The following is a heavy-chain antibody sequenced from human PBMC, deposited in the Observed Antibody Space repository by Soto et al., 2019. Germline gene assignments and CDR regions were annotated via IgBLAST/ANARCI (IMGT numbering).Heavy chain of an antibody. V-gene: IGHV3-48*03. CDR1: GFQFSSYE. D-gene: IGHD1-20*01. J-gene: IGHJ3*01. CDR2: ISHSGATI. Sequence: GGSLRLSCAASGFQFSSYEMNWVRQAPGKGLEWVAHISHSGATIFYTDSVKGRFTISRDNTNNSLSLQMNSLRAEDTAIYYCASRAFWYTTPTTDDAFDVWGQGTVVTASS. CDR3: ASRAFWYTTPTTDDAFDV.